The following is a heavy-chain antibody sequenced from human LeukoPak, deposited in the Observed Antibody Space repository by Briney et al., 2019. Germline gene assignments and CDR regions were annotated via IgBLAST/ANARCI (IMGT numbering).Heavy chain of an antibody. Sequence: SETLSLTCAVYGGSFSGYYWSWIRQPPGKGLEWIGEINHSGSTNYNPSLKSRVTISGDTSKNQFSLKLSSVTAADTAVYYCARAACGGDCYSVGYWGQGTLVTVSS. CDR2: INHSGST. D-gene: IGHD2-21*02. V-gene: IGHV4-34*01. CDR1: GGSFSGYY. J-gene: IGHJ4*02. CDR3: ARAACGGDCYSVGY.